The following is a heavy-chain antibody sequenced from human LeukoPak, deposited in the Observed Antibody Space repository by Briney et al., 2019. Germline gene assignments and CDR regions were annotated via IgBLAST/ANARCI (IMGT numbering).Heavy chain of an antibody. V-gene: IGHV4-39*07. CDR2: IYSSGST. J-gene: IGHJ4*02. CDR1: GGSISSSTYY. Sequence: SETLALTCTVSGGSISSSTYYWGWIRQPPGKGLEWIGTIYSSGSTYYNPSLKSRVTISVDTSKNQFSLKLSSVTAADTAVYYCARDSGGTTAFDYWGQGTLVTVSS. D-gene: IGHD4-17*01. CDR3: ARDSGGTTAFDY.